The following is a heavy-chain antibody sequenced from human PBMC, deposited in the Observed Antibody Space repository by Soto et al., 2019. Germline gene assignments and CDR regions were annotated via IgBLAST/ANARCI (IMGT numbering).Heavy chain of an antibody. V-gene: IGHV4-31*03. CDR1: SASISSTSYY. Sequence: PSETLSLTCTVSSASISSTSYYWGWIRQHPGKGLEWIGYIYYSGSTYYNPSLKSRVTISVDTSKNQFSLKLSSVTAADTAVYYCARSVFPWGQGTLVTVSS. CDR2: IYYSGST. J-gene: IGHJ5*02. CDR3: ARSVFP.